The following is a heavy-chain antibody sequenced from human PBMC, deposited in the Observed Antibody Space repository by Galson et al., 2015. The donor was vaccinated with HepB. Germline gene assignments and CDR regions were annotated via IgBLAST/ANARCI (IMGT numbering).Heavy chain of an antibody. CDR2: ISSSSSYI. CDR3: ARDRGIYGSGSYLYYYYGMDV. J-gene: IGHJ6*02. CDR1: GFTFSSYS. V-gene: IGHV3-21*01. D-gene: IGHD3-10*01. Sequence: SLRLSCAASGFTFSSYSMNWVRQAPGKGLEWVSSISSSSSYIYYADSVKGRFTISRDNAKNSLYLQMNSLRAEDTAVYYCARDRGIYGSGSYLYYYYGMDVWGQGTTVTVSS.